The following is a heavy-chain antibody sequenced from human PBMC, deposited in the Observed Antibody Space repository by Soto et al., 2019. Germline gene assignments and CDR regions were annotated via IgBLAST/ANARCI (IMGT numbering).Heavy chain of an antibody. Sequence: QVRLVQSGATVKKPGASVKVFCKTSGYTFTSYGISWVRQAPGQGLEWLGWLRAYNGNTNYAQKLQGRVTMTTDTATRTVYMELRSQGPDDTAVYYGARDLRGYSYGYWGGDCYCRGQGTLVTVSS. J-gene: IGHJ4*01. V-gene: IGHV1-18*01. D-gene: IGHD5-18*01. CDR2: LRAYNGNT. CDR3: ARDLRGYSYGYWGGDCYC. CDR1: GYTFTSYG.